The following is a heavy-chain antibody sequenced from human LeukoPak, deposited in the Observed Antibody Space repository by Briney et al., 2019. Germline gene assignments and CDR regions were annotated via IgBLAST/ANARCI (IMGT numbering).Heavy chain of an antibody. Sequence: GRSLRLSCAASGFTFSSYGMHWVRQAPGKGLEWVAVISYDGSNKYYADSVKGRFTISRDNSKNTLYLQMNSLRAEDTAVYFCAKDRGSRYGLLDFWGQGTLVTVSS. CDR3: AKDRGSRYGLLDF. CDR1: GFTFSSYG. CDR2: ISYDGSNK. D-gene: IGHD5-18*01. J-gene: IGHJ4*02. V-gene: IGHV3-30*18.